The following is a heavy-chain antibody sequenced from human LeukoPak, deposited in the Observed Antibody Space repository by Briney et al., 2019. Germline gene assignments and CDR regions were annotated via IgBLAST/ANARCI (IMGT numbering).Heavy chain of an antibody. Sequence: PGGSLRLSCTASGFTFSSNAMSWVRQAPGKGLGWVSAISGSGGSTYYADSVKGRFAISRDNSKNTLYLQMNSLRAEDTAVYYCAKDIGYNYGHFDYWGQGTLVTVSS. CDR2: ISGSGGST. J-gene: IGHJ4*02. CDR1: GFTFSSNA. CDR3: AKDIGYNYGHFDY. D-gene: IGHD5-18*01. V-gene: IGHV3-23*01.